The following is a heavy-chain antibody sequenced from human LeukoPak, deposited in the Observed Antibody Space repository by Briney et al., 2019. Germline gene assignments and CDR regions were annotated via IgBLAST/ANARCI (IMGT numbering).Heavy chain of an antibody. Sequence: ASVNVSCKASGYTFTSYGISWVRQAPGQGLEWMGWISAYNGNTNYAQKLQGRVTITTDTSTSTAYMELRSLRSDDTAVYYCARDGVVPAAILAFDIWGQGTMVTVSS. V-gene: IGHV1-18*01. CDR1: GYTFTSYG. D-gene: IGHD2-2*02. CDR3: ARDGVVPAAILAFDI. CDR2: ISAYNGNT. J-gene: IGHJ3*02.